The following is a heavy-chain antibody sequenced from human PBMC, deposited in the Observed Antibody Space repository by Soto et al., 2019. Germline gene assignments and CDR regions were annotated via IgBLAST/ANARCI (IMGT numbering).Heavy chain of an antibody. D-gene: IGHD6-13*01. J-gene: IGHJ4*02. CDR2: IKKDGSEK. CDR1: EFSFSDYW. CDR3: ARRAAVVGLDY. V-gene: IGHV3-7*01. Sequence: EVQLVESGGGFVQPGGSLRLSCSASEFSFSDYWMTWVRQAPGKGLEWVASIKKDGSEKSYVDSVKGRFTTSRDNAKNSLYLHMSSLSDEYTAVYYFARRAAVVGLDYSGPGALVTVSS.